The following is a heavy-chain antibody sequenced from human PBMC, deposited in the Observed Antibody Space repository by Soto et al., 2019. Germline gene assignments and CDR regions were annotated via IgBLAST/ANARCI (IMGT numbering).Heavy chain of an antibody. D-gene: IGHD3-10*01. CDR1: GGSISSSSYY. J-gene: IGHJ6*02. CDR3: ARLVRGVTRGYYYGMDV. V-gene: IGHV4-39*01. Sequence: PSETLSLTCTVSGGSISSSSYYWGWIRQPPGKGLEWIGSIYYSGSTYYNPSLKSRVTISVDTSKNQFSLKLSSVTAADTAVYYCARLVRGVTRGYYYGMDVWGRGTTVTVSS. CDR2: IYYSGST.